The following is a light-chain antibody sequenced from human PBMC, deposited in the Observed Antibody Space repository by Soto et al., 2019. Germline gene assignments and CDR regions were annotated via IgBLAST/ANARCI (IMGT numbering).Light chain of an antibody. Sequence: SALTQPASVSGSPGQSITISCTGTSSDVGGYNYVSWYQQHPGKAPKLMIYEVSNRPSGVPNRFSGSKSGNTASLTISGLQAEDEADYYCSSYTSSSTRVFGTGTKVTVL. CDR1: SSDVGGYNY. CDR3: SSYTSSSTRV. CDR2: EVS. J-gene: IGLJ1*01. V-gene: IGLV2-14*01.